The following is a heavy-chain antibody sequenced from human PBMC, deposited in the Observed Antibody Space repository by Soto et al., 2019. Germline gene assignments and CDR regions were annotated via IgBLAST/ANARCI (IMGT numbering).Heavy chain of an antibody. Sequence: QVQLVQSGAEVKKPGASVKVSCKASGYTFTSYAMHWVRQAPGQRLEWMGWINAGNGNTKYSQKFQGRVTITRDTSASTAYMELSSLISEDTAVYYCARVSGYYPLDYWGKGTLVTVSS. V-gene: IGHV1-3*01. CDR2: INAGNGNT. J-gene: IGHJ4*02. D-gene: IGHD5-12*01. CDR3: ARVSGYYPLDY. CDR1: GYTFTSYA.